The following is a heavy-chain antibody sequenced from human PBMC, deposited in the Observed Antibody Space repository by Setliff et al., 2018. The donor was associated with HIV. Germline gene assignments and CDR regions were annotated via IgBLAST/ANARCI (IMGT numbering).Heavy chain of an antibody. V-gene: IGHV4-61*02. CDR1: GGSISSGSYY. CDR2: IYTSGST. D-gene: IGHD2-21*02. CDR3: ARGGDWTLDY. J-gene: IGHJ4*02. Sequence: SETLSLTCTVSGGSISSGSYYWSWIRQPAGKGLEWIGRIYTSGSTNYNPSLKSRVTISVDTSKNQFSLILTSVTAADTAVYYCARGGDWTLDYWGRGSLVTVSS.